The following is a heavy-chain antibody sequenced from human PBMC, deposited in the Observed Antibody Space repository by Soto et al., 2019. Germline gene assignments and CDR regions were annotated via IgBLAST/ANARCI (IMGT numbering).Heavy chain of an antibody. D-gene: IGHD6-19*01. CDR2: IYYSGST. Sequence: QLQLQESGPGLVKPSETLSLTCTVSGGSISSSSYYWGWIRQPPGKGLEWIGGIYYSGSTYYNPSLKSRVTISVDTSKNQFSLKLSSVTAADTAVYYCATREYSSGWYYFDYWGQGTLVTVSS. V-gene: IGHV4-39*01. CDR3: ATREYSSGWYYFDY. CDR1: GGSISSSSYY. J-gene: IGHJ4*02.